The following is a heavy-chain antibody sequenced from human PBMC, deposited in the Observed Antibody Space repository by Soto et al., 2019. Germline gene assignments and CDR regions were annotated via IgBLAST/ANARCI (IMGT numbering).Heavy chain of an antibody. V-gene: IGHV4-61*01. Sequence: PSETLSLTCTVSGGSVSSGSYYWNWIRQPPGKGLEWIGYIYYSGSTNYNPSLKSRVTISVDTSKNQFSLKLSSVTAADTAVYYCARDVAARPGWFDPWGQGTLVTVSS. CDR1: GGSVSSGSYY. J-gene: IGHJ5*02. D-gene: IGHD6-6*01. CDR2: IYYSGST. CDR3: ARDVAARPGWFDP.